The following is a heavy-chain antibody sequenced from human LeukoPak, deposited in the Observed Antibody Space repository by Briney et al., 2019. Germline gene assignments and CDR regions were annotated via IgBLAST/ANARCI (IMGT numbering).Heavy chain of an antibody. CDR3: ARYSLAAPDAFDI. J-gene: IGHJ3*02. V-gene: IGHV4-59*01. D-gene: IGHD6-13*01. CDR1: GGSISTYY. CDR2: IYHTGGT. Sequence: PSETLSLTCTVSGGSISTYYWSWIRQPPGKGLEWIGYIYHTGGTSYNPSLKRRVTISLDTSKTQFSLRLSSVTAADTAVYYCARYSLAAPDAFDIWGQGTMVTVSS.